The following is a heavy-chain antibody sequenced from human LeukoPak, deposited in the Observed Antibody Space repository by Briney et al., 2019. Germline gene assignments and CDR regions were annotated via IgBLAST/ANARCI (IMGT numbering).Heavy chain of an antibody. Sequence: GGSLRLSCAASGFSFSAYPMGWVRQAPGKGLQWLSGISASGDVTFHADRVKGRFAISRDNSKNTLYLQMTGLRAEDTAVYYCATGQTFFDYWGQGTLVTVSS. CDR2: ISASGDVT. V-gene: IGHV3-23*01. CDR3: ATGQTFFDY. J-gene: IGHJ4*02. CDR1: GFSFSAYP.